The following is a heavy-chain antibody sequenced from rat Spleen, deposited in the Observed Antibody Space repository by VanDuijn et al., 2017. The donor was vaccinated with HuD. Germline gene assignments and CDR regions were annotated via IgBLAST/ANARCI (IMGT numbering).Heavy chain of an antibody. V-gene: IGHV5-25*01. CDR1: GFTFSNYY. CDR2: ISSDGGGI. D-gene: IGHD1-9*01. CDR3: VRHGYTRYYFDY. Sequence: EVQLVESGGGLVQPGRSMKLSCAASGFTFSNYYMAWVRQAPTKGLEWVATISSDGGGIYYPDSVQGRFTISRHNAKSTLYLQMDSLRSEDTATYYCVRHGYTRYYFDYWGQGVMVTVSS. J-gene: IGHJ2*01.